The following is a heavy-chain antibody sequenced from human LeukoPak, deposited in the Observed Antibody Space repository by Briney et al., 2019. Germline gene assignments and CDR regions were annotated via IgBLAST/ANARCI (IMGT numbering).Heavy chain of an antibody. V-gene: IGHV1-2*02. CDR1: GYTFTGYY. D-gene: IGHD6-6*01. CDR3: ARGGSSSRPNDAFDI. CDR2: INPNSGGT. Sequence: GASVKVSCKASGYTFTGYYMHWVRQAPGQGLEWMGWINPNSGGTNYAQKFQGRVTMTRDMSTSTVYMELSSLRSEDTAVYYCARGGSSSRPNDAFDIWGQGTMVAVSS. J-gene: IGHJ3*02.